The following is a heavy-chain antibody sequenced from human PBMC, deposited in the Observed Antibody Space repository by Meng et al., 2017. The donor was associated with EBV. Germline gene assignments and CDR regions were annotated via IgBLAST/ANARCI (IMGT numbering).Heavy chain of an antibody. CDR1: GGPFRYYA. V-gene: IGHV1-69*01. D-gene: IGHD3-10*01. CDR3: ASESGRGYTPDY. J-gene: IGHJ4*02. Sequence: QGRLVQSAAEGEKPGASVKVSCKTSGGPFRYYAISWVRQAPGQGLEWLGGFLPRLGAPNYAQKFHGRVKITADESTSTHYMDLSSLRSEDTAIYYCASESGRGYTPDYWGQGTLVTVSS. CDR2: FLPRLGAP.